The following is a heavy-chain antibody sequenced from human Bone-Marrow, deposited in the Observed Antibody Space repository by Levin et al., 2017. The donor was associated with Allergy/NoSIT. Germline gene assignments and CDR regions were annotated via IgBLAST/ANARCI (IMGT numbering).Heavy chain of an antibody. CDR2: IKIKSDGETT. V-gene: IGHV3-15*07. J-gene: IGHJ6*02. CDR1: GFTFANAW. D-gene: IGHD1-26*01. CDR3: TTDNPFVGGMDV. Sequence: GGSLRLSCAASGFTFANAWMNWVRQAPGKGLEWVGRIKIKSDGETTDYAAPVKGRFSISRDDSKNTLYLQMNSLKTEDTALYYCTTDNPFVGGMDVWGQGTTVTVSS.